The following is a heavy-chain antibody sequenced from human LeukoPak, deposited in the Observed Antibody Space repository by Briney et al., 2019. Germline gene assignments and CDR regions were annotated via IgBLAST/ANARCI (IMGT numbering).Heavy chain of an antibody. CDR2: VFYTGST. CDR1: GGSISTYF. J-gene: IGHJ3*01. V-gene: IGHV4-59*01. D-gene: IGHD6-19*01. Sequence: SETLSLTCIVSGGSISTYFWTWIRQPPGKGLEWIGNVFYTGSTNYNPSLQSRVTVSVDTSKNQFSLQLTSVAAADTAVYYCVRLDPQFDSFDVWGQGTLVTVSS. CDR3: VRLDPQFDSFDV.